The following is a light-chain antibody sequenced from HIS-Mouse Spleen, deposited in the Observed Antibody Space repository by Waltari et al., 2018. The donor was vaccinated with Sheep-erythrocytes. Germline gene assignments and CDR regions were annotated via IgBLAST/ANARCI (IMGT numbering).Light chain of an antibody. Sequence: QSALTQPRSVSGSPAQSVTISCTGTSSDVGGYNYVSWYQQHPGKAPKLMLYDVSTRPSGVPDRFSGSQSGNTASLTISGLQAEDEADYYCCSYAGSYNHVFATGTKVTVL. V-gene: IGLV2-11*01. J-gene: IGLJ1*01. CDR2: DVS. CDR3: CSYAGSYNHV. CDR1: SSDVGGYNY.